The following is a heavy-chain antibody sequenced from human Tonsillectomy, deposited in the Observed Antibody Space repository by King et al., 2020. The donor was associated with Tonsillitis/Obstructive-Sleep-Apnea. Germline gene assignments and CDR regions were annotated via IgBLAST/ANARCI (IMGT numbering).Heavy chain of an antibody. CDR3: ARWQVGVTRGYFDY. V-gene: IGHV1-46*01. CDR2: IDPSGGFT. J-gene: IGHJ4*02. D-gene: IGHD6-19*01. CDR1: GFTFTSYY. Sequence: VQLVESGAEVKKPGASVKVSCKTSGFTFTSYYIHWVRQAPGQGLEWMGIIDPSGGFTSYAQKFQGRVTMTTDTSTSTVYMKLSSLRSEDTALYYCARWQVGVTRGYFDYWGQGTLVTVSS.